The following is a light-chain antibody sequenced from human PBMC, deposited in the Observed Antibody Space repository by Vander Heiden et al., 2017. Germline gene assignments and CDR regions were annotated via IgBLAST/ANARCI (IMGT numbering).Light chain of an antibody. CDR2: AAS. J-gene: IGKJ1*01. Sequence: IQMTQSPSSLPASVGDRVTITRRASQSISTYLDWYQHKPGQAPQRLIYAASSLQSGVPSRFSGSGSGTDFTLTISRLQPEDFAAYYCQQCYSTPWTFGQGTKVEIK. CDR3: QQCYSTPWT. CDR1: QSISTY. V-gene: IGKV1-39*01.